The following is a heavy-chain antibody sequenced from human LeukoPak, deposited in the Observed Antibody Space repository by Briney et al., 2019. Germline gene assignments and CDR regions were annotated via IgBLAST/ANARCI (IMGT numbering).Heavy chain of an antibody. Sequence: PSETLSLTCAVYGGSFSGYYWSWIRQPPGKGLEWIGEINHSGSTNYNPSLKSRVTISVDTSKNQFSLKLSSVTAADTAVYYCARVVVVAATTGYYYYGMDVWGQGITVTVSS. CDR3: ARVVVVAATTGYYYYGMDV. V-gene: IGHV4-34*01. D-gene: IGHD2-15*01. J-gene: IGHJ6*02. CDR1: GGSFSGYY. CDR2: INHSGST.